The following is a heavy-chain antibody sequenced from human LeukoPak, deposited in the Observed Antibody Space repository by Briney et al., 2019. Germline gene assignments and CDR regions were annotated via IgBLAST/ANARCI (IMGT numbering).Heavy chain of an antibody. V-gene: IGHV3-48*04. Sequence: GGSLRLSCAASGFTFSSYSMNWVRQAPGKGLEWVSYISSSSSTIYYADSVKGRFTISRDNAKNSLYLQMNSLRAEDTAVYYCARGSHKAYCSGGSCSPGYWGQGTLVTVSS. CDR1: GFTFSSYS. CDR2: ISSSSSTI. J-gene: IGHJ4*02. CDR3: ARGSHKAYCSGGSCSPGY. D-gene: IGHD2-15*01.